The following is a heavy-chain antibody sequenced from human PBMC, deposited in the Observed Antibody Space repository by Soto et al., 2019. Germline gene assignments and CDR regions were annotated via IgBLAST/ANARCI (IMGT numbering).Heavy chain of an antibody. Sequence: GGSLRLSCTVSGFAFNNYGINWVRQAPGKGVEWVSSISKSDYTYYSDSVKGRFAISRDNAKSSLSLQMNTLRDEDTAVYYCAREDSIIIPAVSDFWGQGTLVTVSS. CDR1: GFAFNNYG. V-gene: IGHV3-21*01. CDR2: ISKSDYT. J-gene: IGHJ4*02. CDR3: AREDSIIIPAVSDF. D-gene: IGHD2-2*01.